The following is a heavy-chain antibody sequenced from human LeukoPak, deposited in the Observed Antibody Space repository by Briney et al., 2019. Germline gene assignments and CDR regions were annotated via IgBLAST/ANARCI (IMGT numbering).Heavy chain of an antibody. CDR3: ARDGPKYCSNGVCYAPVDP. CDR1: GFTFSSYS. Sequence: PGGSLRLSCAASGFTFSSYSMNRVRQAPGKGLEWVSSISSGSSYIYYADSVKGRFTISRDNGKNSLYLQMNSLRAEDTAVYYCARDGPKYCSNGVCYAPVDPWGQGTLVTVSS. CDR2: ISSGSSYI. J-gene: IGHJ5*02. V-gene: IGHV3-21*01. D-gene: IGHD2-8*01.